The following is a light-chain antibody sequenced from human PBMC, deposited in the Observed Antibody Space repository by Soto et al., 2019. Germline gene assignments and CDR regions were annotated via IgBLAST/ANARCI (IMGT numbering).Light chain of an antibody. V-gene: IGLV2-14*01. CDR1: SSDVGGYNY. Sequence: QSVLSQPASVSGSPGQSITISCTGTSSDVGGYNYVSWHQQHPGKAPKLMIFDVSDRPSGVSNRFSGSKSGNTASLTISGLQAEDEADYYCSSYTSSNTLLFGGGTKLTVL. J-gene: IGLJ2*01. CDR2: DVS. CDR3: SSYTSSNTLL.